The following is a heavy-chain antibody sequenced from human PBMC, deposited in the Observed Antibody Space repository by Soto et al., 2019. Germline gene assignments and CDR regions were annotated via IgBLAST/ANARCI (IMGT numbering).Heavy chain of an antibody. V-gene: IGHV3-30*18. CDR3: AKASGYCSSSTCSRLIYYYYGMDV. CDR1: GFTFTSYG. D-gene: IGHD2-2*01. Sequence: QTGGSLRLSCGASGFTFTSYGMHWVRQAPGKGLEGVAVISYDGGDKYYADSVKGRFTISRNNSKNTLYLQMNSLRAEDTAVYYCAKASGYCSSSTCSRLIYYYYGMDVWGQGTTVTVSS. CDR2: ISYDGGDK. J-gene: IGHJ6*02.